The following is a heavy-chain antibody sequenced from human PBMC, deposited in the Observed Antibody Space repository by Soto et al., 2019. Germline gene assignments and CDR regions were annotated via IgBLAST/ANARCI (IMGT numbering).Heavy chain of an antibody. CDR1: GYSISSGYH. D-gene: IGHD2-15*01. J-gene: IGHJ5*02. V-gene: IGHV4-38-2*02. CDR2: VHYSGNT. Sequence: SETLSLTCTVSGYSISSGYHWAWIRQPPGKGLEWLGSVHYSGNTYYNPSLKSRLTISVDKSKNQFSLNLSSVTAADTAVYYCARQDRVVAEGRSFDPWRQGTLVTVS. CDR3: ARQDRVVAEGRSFDP.